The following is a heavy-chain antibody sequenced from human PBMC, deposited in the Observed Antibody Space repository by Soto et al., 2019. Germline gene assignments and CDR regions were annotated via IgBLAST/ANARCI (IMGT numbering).Heavy chain of an antibody. Sequence: PSETLSLTCAVYGGSFSVYYWSWIRQPPGKGLEWIGEINHSGSTNYNPSLKSRVTISVDTSKNQFSLKLSSVTAADTAVYYCARRINRGYSFFDYWGQGTLVTVSS. CDR1: GGSFSVYY. J-gene: IGHJ4*02. CDR2: INHSGST. V-gene: IGHV4-34*01. D-gene: IGHD1-1*01. CDR3: ARRINRGYSFFDY.